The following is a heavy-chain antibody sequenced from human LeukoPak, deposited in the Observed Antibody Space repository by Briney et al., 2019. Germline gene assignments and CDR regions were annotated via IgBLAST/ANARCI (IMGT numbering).Heavy chain of an antibody. CDR2: IIPIFGTA. V-gene: IGHV1-69*06. CDR3: ATVQLERQEKGRGLWYYYMDV. D-gene: IGHD1-1*01. J-gene: IGHJ6*03. CDR1: GGTFSSYA. Sequence: SVKVSCKASGGTFSSYAISWVRQAPGQGLEWMGGIIPIFGTANYAQKFQGRVTITADKSTSTAYMELSSLRSEDTAVYYCATVQLERQEKGRGLWYYYMDVWGKGTTVTVSS.